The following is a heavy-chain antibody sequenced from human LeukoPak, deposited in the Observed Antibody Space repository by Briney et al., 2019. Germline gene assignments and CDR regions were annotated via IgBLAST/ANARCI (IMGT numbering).Heavy chain of an antibody. V-gene: IGHV3-9*01. CDR1: GFTFDDYA. CDR2: ISWNSGSI. J-gene: IGHJ4*02. CDR3: AKDINSAARYYFDY. D-gene: IGHD4-23*01. Sequence: GRSLRLSCAASGFTFDDYAMHWARQAPGKGLEWVSGISWNSGSIGYADSVKGRFTISRDNAKNSLYLQMNSLRAEDTALYYCAKDINSAARYYFDYWGQGTLVTVSS.